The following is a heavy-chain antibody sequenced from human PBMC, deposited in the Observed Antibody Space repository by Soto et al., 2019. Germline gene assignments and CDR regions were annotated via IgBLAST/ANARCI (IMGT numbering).Heavy chain of an antibody. CDR3: AKVGHGSGKGLDY. V-gene: IGHV3-30*18. J-gene: IGHJ4*02. CDR2: ISYDGSDK. Sequence: QVQLVESGGGVVQPGRSLRLSCAASGFTFSTYGMHWVRQAPGKGLGWLAAISYDGSDKYYADSVKGRFTISRDNSKKTLYLQMNSLRPEDTAVYYCAKVGHGSGKGLDYWGQGTLVTVSS. D-gene: IGHD3-10*01. CDR1: GFTFSTYG.